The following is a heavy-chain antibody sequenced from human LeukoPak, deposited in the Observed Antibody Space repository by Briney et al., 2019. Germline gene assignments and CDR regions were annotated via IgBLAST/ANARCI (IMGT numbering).Heavy chain of an antibody. Sequence: GGPLRLSCAASGFTFSSYSINWVRQAPGKGLEWVSSISGSSSYIYYADSVKGRFTISRDNAKNSLYLQMNSLRAEDTAVYYCARRVATANDAFDIWGQGTMVTVSS. CDR3: ARRVATANDAFDI. CDR2: ISGSSSYI. V-gene: IGHV3-21*01. J-gene: IGHJ3*02. CDR1: GFTFSSYS. D-gene: IGHD6-13*01.